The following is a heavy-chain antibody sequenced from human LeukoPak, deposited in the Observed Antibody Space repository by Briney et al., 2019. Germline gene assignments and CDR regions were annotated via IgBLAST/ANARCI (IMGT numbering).Heavy chain of an antibody. J-gene: IGHJ4*02. D-gene: IGHD6-19*01. CDR1: GGSISSYY. Sequence: KTSETLSLTCTVSGGSISSYYWSWIRQPPGKGLEWIGYIYYSGSTNYNPSLKSRVTISVDTSKNQFSLKLSSVTAADTAVYYCARGGRYSSGWYDPIYYFDYWGQGTLVTVSS. V-gene: IGHV4-59*01. CDR3: ARGGRYSSGWYDPIYYFDY. CDR2: IYYSGST.